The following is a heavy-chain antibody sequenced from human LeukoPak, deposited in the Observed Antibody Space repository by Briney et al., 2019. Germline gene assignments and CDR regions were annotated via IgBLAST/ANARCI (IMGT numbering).Heavy chain of an antibody. V-gene: IGHV3-7*01. CDR3: ARVPLGCSGGSCYYYYGMDV. CDR2: IKQDGSEK. CDR1: GFTFSSYW. J-gene: IGHJ6*02. Sequence: GGSLRLSCAASGFTFSSYWVSWVRQAPGKGLEWVANIKQDGSEKYYVVSVKGRFTISRDNAKNSLYLQMNSLRAEDTAVYYCARVPLGCSGGSCYYYYGMDVWGQGTTVTVSS. D-gene: IGHD2-15*01.